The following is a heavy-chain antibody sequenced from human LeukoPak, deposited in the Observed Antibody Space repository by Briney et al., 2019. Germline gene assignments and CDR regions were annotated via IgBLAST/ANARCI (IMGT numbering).Heavy chain of an antibody. Sequence: SETLSLTCAVYGGSFSAYYWSWIRQPPGKGLEWIVEINHSGSTNYNPSLKSRVTISVDTSRNQFSLKVSSVTAADTAVYYCATSGYAGWANNYWGQGTLVTVSS. J-gene: IGHJ4*02. V-gene: IGHV4-34*01. CDR1: GGSFSAYY. CDR2: INHSGST. D-gene: IGHD5-12*01. CDR3: ATSGYAGWANNY.